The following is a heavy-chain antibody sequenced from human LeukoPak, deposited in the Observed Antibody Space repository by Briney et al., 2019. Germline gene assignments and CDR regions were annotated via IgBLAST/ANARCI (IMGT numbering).Heavy chain of an antibody. V-gene: IGHV3-30*18. CDR2: ISYDGSNK. J-gene: IGHJ4*02. CDR1: GFTFSSYG. D-gene: IGHD1-20*01. Sequence: GGSLRLSCAASGFTFSSYGMHWVRQAPGKGLEWVAVISYDGSNKYYADSVKGRFTIYRDNSKNTLYLQMNSLRAEDTAVYYCAKVGGITGTKGDYWGQGTLVTVSS. CDR3: AKVGGITGTKGDY.